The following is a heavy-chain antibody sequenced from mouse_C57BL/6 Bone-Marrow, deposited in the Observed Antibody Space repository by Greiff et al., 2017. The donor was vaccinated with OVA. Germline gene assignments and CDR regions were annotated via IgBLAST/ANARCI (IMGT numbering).Heavy chain of an antibody. V-gene: IGHV14-4*01. D-gene: IGHD1-1*01. CDR1: GFNIKDDY. Sequence: VQLQQPGAELVKPGASVKLSCTASGFNIKDDYMHWVKQRPEQGLEWIGWIDPENGDTEYASKFQGKATITADTSSNTAYLQLSSLTSEDTAVYYCTPYSYGSSYGYFDYWGQGTTLTVSS. CDR2: IDPENGDT. J-gene: IGHJ2*01. CDR3: TPYSYGSSYGYFDY.